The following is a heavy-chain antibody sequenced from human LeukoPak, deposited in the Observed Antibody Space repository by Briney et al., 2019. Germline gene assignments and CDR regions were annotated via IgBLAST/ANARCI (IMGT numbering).Heavy chain of an antibody. CDR1: GYTFTSYG. D-gene: IGHD3-10*01. CDR3: ARAGFGRASTSETFDI. Sequence: GASVNVSCKASGYTFTSYGITWVRQAPGQGLEWMGWISAYNGNTNYAQKLQDRVSMTTDTSTSTAYMELRSLTSDDTAMYYCARAGFGRASTSETFDIWGLGTMVTVSS. V-gene: IGHV1-18*01. CDR2: ISAYNGNT. J-gene: IGHJ3*02.